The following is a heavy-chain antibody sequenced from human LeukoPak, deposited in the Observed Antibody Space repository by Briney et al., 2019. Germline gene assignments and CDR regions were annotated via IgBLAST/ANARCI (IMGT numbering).Heavy chain of an antibody. J-gene: IGHJ5*02. CDR3: ARHQIVVVPGGFDP. D-gene: IGHD2-2*01. V-gene: IGHV4-39*01. CDR1: GGSISSSSYY. CDR2: IYYSGST. Sequence: PSETLSLTCTVSGGSISSSSYYWGWIRQPPGKGLEWIGSIYYSGSTYYNPSLKSRVTISVDTSKNQFSLKLSSVTAADTAVYYCARHQIVVVPGGFDPWGQGTLVTLSS.